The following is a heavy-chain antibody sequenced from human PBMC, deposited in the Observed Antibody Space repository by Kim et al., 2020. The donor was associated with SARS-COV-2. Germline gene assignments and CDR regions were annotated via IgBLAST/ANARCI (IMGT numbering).Heavy chain of an antibody. V-gene: IGHV3-30*04. Sequence: GGSLRLSCAASGFTFSSYAMHWVRQAPGKGLEWVAVISYDGSNKYYADSVKGRFTISRDNSKNTLYLQMNSLRAEDTAVYYCARDGGWFGEFPLDYWGQG. D-gene: IGHD3-10*01. CDR3: ARDGGWFGEFPLDY. J-gene: IGHJ4*02. CDR1: GFTFSSYA. CDR2: ISYDGSNK.